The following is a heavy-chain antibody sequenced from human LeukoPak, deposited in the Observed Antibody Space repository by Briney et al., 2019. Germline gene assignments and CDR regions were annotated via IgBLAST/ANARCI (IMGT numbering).Heavy chain of an antibody. CDR1: GFTVSSNY. CDR3: ARVSGYYYDSSGYDY. V-gene: IGHV3-66*01. D-gene: IGHD3-22*01. CDR2: IYSGGST. Sequence: AGGSLRLSCAASGFTVSSNYMSWVRQAPGKGLEWVSVIYSGGSTYYADSVKGRFTISRDSSKNTLYLQMNSLRAEDTAVYYCARVSGYYYDSSGYDYWGQGTLVTVSS. J-gene: IGHJ4*02.